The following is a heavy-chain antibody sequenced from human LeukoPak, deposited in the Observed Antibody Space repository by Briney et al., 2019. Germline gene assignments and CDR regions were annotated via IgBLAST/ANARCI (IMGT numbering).Heavy chain of an antibody. Sequence: SVKVSSKASVGTFSVYATSWVRQAPGQGLEWMGGIIPIFGTANYAQKFQGRVTITADESTSTAYMELSSLRSEDTAVYSCARTTMPPYWYFDLWGRGTLVTVSS. D-gene: IGHD2-2*01. CDR1: VGTFSVYA. CDR2: IIPIFGTA. J-gene: IGHJ2*01. V-gene: IGHV1-69*13. CDR3: ARTTMPPYWYFDL.